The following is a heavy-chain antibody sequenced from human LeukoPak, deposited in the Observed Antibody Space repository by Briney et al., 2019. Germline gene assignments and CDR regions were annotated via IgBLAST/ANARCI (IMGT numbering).Heavy chain of an antibody. J-gene: IGHJ5*02. CDR2: IYSSGST. V-gene: IGHV3-53*01. Sequence: GGSLRLSCAASGFTVSSNYMSWVRQAPGKGLEWVSVIYSSGSTYYADSVKGGFTISRDNSKNTLYLQMNSLRAEDTAVYYCARVRGSSGWYGADWFDPWGQGTLVTVSS. CDR1: GFTVSSNY. CDR3: ARVRGSSGWYGADWFDP. D-gene: IGHD6-19*01.